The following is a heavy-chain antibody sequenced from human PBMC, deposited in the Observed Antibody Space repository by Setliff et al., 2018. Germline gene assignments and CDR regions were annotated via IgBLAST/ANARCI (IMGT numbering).Heavy chain of an antibody. CDR1: GYTFTSHY. CDR3: ARDVFPYHYEGAFDI. Sequence: ASVKVSCKASGYTFTSHYMHWVRQAPGLGLEWMGTINPSSGRTRYAQKFQGRVPMTRDTSTSTVYMDMSSPRSEDTAVYYCARDVFPYHYEGAFDIWGQGTMVTV. CDR2: INPSSGRT. V-gene: IGHV1-46*01. D-gene: IGHD3-22*01. J-gene: IGHJ3*02.